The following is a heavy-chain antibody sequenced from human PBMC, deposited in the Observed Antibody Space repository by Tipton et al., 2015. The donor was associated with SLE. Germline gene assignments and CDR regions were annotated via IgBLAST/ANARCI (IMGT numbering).Heavy chain of an antibody. D-gene: IGHD5-18*01. CDR2: VYYDGNT. V-gene: IGHV4-39*07. Sequence: TLSLTCSVSGYSVSSSTHYWAWIRQPPGKGLEWIGSVYYDGNTFYNPSLKGRVVLSVDTSKNQFSLRLDFVTVADTAVYYCARISVDTTMAQRVDYGMDVWGQGTTVIVSS. J-gene: IGHJ6*02. CDR3: ARISVDTTMAQRVDYGMDV. CDR1: GYSVSSSTHY.